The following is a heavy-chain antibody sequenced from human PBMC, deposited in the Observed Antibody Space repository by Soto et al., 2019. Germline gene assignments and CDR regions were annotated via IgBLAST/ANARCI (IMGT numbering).Heavy chain of an antibody. J-gene: IGHJ4*02. CDR3: ARGSMVRGVIRAFDY. V-gene: IGHV1-2*04. CDR2: INPNSGGT. D-gene: IGHD3-10*01. CDR1: GYTFTGYY. Sequence: ASVKVSCKASGYTFTGYYMHWVRQAPGQGLEWMGWINPNSGGTNYAQKFQGWVTMTRDTSISTAYMELSRLRSDDTAVYYCARGSMVRGVIRAFDYWGQGTLVTVSS.